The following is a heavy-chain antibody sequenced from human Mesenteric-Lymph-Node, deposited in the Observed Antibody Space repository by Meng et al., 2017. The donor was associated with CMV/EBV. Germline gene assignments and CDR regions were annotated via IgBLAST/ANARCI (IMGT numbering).Heavy chain of an antibody. J-gene: IGHJ4*02. D-gene: IGHD1-26*01. CDR1: GFTFSRSG. CDR2: ISGTGAST. CDR3: AKDHSGSAY. Sequence: LRLSCAASGFTFSRSGMSWVRQAPGKGLEWVSSISGTGASTYYANSVRGRFTISRDNSKNTLYLQMNSLRAEETAVYYCAKDHSGSAYWGQGTLVTVSS. V-gene: IGHV3-23*01.